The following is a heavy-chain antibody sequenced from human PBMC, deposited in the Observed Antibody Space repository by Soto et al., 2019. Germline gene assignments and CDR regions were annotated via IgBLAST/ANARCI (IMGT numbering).Heavy chain of an antibody. CDR1: GFSLRTSGVG. D-gene: IGHD3-9*01. Sequence: QITLKESGPTLVKPTQTLTLTCTFSGFSLRTSGVGVGWIRQPPGKALEWLALIYWDDDKRYSPSLKSRLTITKDTSKNQVVLTKTNMDPVDTATYYCAHSLFDWLFGMGWFDHWGQGTLVTVSS. J-gene: IGHJ5*02. V-gene: IGHV2-5*02. CDR2: IYWDDDK. CDR3: AHSLFDWLFGMGWFDH.